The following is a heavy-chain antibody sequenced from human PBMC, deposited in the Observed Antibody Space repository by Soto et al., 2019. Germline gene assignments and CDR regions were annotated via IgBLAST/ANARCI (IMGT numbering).Heavy chain of an antibody. CDR3: AKGRPGVAAAPDS. D-gene: IGHD2-21*01. CDR1: GFTFSDFA. V-gene: IGHV3-23*01. J-gene: IGHJ4*02. CDR2: ASGSGSGT. Sequence: PXGSLRLSCAASGFTFSDFAMAWVRQAPGKGLEWVSSASGSGSGTYYADSVKGRFTISRDNSKNTLFLHMTNLRAGDTALYFCAKGRPGVAAAPDSWGQGTLVTVSS.